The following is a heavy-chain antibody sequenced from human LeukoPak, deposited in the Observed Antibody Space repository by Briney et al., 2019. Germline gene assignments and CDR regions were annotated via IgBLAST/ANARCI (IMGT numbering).Heavy chain of an antibody. V-gene: IGHV4-59*12. CDR2: IYYSGST. D-gene: IGHD4-17*01. CDR1: GGSISSYY. CDR3: ASLRDGDAFDY. J-gene: IGHJ4*02. Sequence: SETLSLTCTVSGGSISSYYWSWIRQPPGKGLEWIGYIYYSGSTNYNPSLKSRVTISVDTSKNQFSLKLSSVTAADTAVYYCASLRDGDAFDYWGQGTLVTVSS.